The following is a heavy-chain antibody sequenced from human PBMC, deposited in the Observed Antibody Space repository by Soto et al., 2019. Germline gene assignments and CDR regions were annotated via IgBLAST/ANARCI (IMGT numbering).Heavy chain of an antibody. J-gene: IGHJ4*02. V-gene: IGHV3-23*01. CDR1: GFTFNNYA. D-gene: IGHD2-21*01. CDR2: ISGSGGRT. CDR3: AKGDCGGECHLIDY. Sequence: EVQLLESGGGLVQPGGSLRLSCAASGFTFNNYAMSWVRQAPGKGLEWVSSISGSGGRTYYADLVKGRFTISRDNSKNTLYLQMNSLRAEDTAIYYCAKGDCGGECHLIDYWGQGTLVTVSS.